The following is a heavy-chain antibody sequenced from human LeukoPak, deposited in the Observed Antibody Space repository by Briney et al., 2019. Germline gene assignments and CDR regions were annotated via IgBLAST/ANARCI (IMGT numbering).Heavy chain of an antibody. CDR3: ARERTSEGVFSSPIAVAGNPYGMDV. V-gene: IGHV3-66*01. Sequence: SGGSLRLSCAASGFTVSSNYMSWVRQAPGKGLEWVSVIYSGGSTYYADSVKGRFTISRDNSKNTLYLQMNSLRAEDTAVYYCARERTSEGVFSSPIAVAGNPYGMDVWGQGTTVTVSS. J-gene: IGHJ6*02. CDR2: IYSGGST. CDR1: GFTVSSNY. D-gene: IGHD6-19*01.